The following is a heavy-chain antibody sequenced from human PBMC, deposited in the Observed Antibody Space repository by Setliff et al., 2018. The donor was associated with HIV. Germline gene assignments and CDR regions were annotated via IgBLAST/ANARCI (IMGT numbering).Heavy chain of an antibody. D-gene: IGHD1-26*01. CDR1: GGSITNHY. CDR2: IYGSGIT. J-gene: IGHJ4*02. CDR3: ARRNPNVGASDY. Sequence: SETLSLTCTVSGGSITNHYWSWIRQPAGKGLEWIGRIYGSGITSYNPSLQRPVTMSVDTSKNQFSLRLNFVTAADTAVYFCARRNPNVGASDYWGQGILVTVSS. V-gene: IGHV4-4*07.